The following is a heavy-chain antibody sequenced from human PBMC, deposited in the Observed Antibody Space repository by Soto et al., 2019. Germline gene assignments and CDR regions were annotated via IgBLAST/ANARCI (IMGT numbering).Heavy chain of an antibody. CDR3: AKPPQGKGYSSGWYERLADYYFDY. CDR2: ISGSGGST. Sequence: GGSLRLSCAASGFTFSSYAMSWVRQAPGKGLEWVSAISGSGGSTYYADSVKGRFTISRDNSKNTLYLQMNSLRAEDTAVYYYAKPPQGKGYSSGWYERLADYYFDYWGQGTLVTVSS. J-gene: IGHJ4*02. V-gene: IGHV3-23*01. D-gene: IGHD6-19*01. CDR1: GFTFSSYA.